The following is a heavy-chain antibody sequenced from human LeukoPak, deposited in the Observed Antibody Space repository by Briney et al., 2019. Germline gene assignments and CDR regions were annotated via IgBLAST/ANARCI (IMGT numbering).Heavy chain of an antibody. Sequence: EASVKVSCKASGYTFTSYDINWVRQATGQGLEWMGWMNPNSGNTGYAQKFQGRVTMTRNTSISTAYMELSSLRSEDTAVYYCARGRVPAAILSGRYYYYGMDVWGQGTTVTVSS. CDR1: GYTFTSYD. D-gene: IGHD2-2*02. CDR3: ARGRVPAAILSGRYYYYGMDV. CDR2: MNPNSGNT. J-gene: IGHJ6*02. V-gene: IGHV1-8*01.